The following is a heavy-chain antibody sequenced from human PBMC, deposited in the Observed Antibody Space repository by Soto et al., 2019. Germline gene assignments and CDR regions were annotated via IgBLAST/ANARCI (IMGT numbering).Heavy chain of an antibody. CDR3: ASMATSGTLNWFDP. CDR2: MNPNSGNG. CDR1: GYAFSNND. Sequence: QVQLVQSGAEVKKPGASVKVSCQASGYAFSNNDISWVRQGTGQGLEWMGWMNPNSGNGGYAQKSQRRVTMTRHTSTSTAYMEMSSLTSDDTAIYYWASMATSGTLNWFDPGGQGTLVTVSS. V-gene: IGHV1-8*01. J-gene: IGHJ5*02.